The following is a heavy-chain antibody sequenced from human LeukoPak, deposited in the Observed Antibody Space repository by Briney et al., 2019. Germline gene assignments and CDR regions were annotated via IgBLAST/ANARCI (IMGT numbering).Heavy chain of an antibody. J-gene: IGHJ4*02. CDR1: GYTFTGYY. CDR2: INPNSGGT. V-gene: IGHV1-2*02. CDR3: PRDSSPSMTYYYDSSGYSTDFDY. D-gene: IGHD3-22*01. Sequence: ASVKVSCKASGYTFTGYYMHWVRQATGQGLEWMGWINPNSGGTNYAQKFQGRVTMTRDTSISTAYMALSRLRSDETAVYYWPRDSSPSMTYYYDSSGYSTDFDYWGQGTLVTVSS.